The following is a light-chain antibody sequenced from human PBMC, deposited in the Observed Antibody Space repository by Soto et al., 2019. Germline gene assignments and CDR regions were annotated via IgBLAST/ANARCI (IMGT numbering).Light chain of an antibody. CDR3: SSYTSSSTLV. CDR2: DVT. CDR1: NSDVGGYNF. J-gene: IGLJ1*01. Sequence: QSVLTQPASVSGSPGQSITISRTGTNSDVGGYNFVSWYQHHPGKAPKLIIYDVTNRPSGVSNRFSGSKSGNTASLTISGLQAGDEADYYCSSYTSSSTLVFGTGTKVTVL. V-gene: IGLV2-14*03.